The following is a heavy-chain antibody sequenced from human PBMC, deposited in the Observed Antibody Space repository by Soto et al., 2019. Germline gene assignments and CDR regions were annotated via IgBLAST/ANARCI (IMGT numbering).Heavy chain of an antibody. V-gene: IGHV3-7*03. Sequence: GGSLRLSCAASGFTFSSYWMSWVRQAPGKGLEGVANIKQDGSEKYYVDSVKGRFTISRDNAKNSLYLQMNSLRAEDTAVYYCARDATVVTPPDYWVQGTLVTVSS. J-gene: IGHJ4*02. D-gene: IGHD4-17*01. CDR2: IKQDGSEK. CDR3: ARDATVVTPPDY. CDR1: GFTFSSYW.